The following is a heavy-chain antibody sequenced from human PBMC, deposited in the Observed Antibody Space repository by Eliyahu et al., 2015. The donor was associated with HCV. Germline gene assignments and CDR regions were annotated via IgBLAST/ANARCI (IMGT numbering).Heavy chain of an antibody. D-gene: IGHD2-15*01. V-gene: IGHV3-23*01. J-gene: IGHJ4*02. CDR1: GFXFSXXA. CDR2: VSGSGSNT. Sequence: EVQLLDSGGGLVQPGGSLRLSCAXSGFXFSXXAMXWVRQAPGKGLGXVSTVSGSGSNTYYADSVKGRFTISRDNSKNTLYLQMNSLRGEDTAVYYCARGRYCSGGSCYQDYWGQGTLVTVSS. CDR3: ARGRYCSGGSCYQDY.